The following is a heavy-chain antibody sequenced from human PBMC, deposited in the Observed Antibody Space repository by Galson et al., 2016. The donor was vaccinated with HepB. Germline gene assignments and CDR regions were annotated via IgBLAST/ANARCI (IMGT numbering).Heavy chain of an antibody. CDR2: IYPGDSET. J-gene: IGHJ4*02. CDR1: GSSFTDYW. Sequence: QSGAEVKKPGESLKISCKGSGSSFTDYWIAWVRQMPGKGLEWMGIIYPGDSETRYSPSFQGQVTISADKSTNSAYLQWSSLKASDSAMYYCARRDCSSSSCPYGHWGQGSLVTVAS. D-gene: IGHD2-2*01. CDR3: ARRDCSSSSCPYGH. V-gene: IGHV5-51*01.